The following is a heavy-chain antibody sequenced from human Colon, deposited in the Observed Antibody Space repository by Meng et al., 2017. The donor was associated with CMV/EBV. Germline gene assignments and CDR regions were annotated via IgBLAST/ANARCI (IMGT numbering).Heavy chain of an antibody. CDR2: FFYSGTT. CDR1: GGSISNYY. CDR3: ARLRFLEWFPEANGMDV. D-gene: IGHD3-3*01. Sequence: SETLSLTCTVSGGSISNYYWNWIRQPPGKGLEWIGYFFYSGTTNYNSSLKSRVTISVDTSKNQFSLKLSSVTAADTAVYYCARLRFLEWFPEANGMDVWGQGTTVTVSS. J-gene: IGHJ6*02. V-gene: IGHV4-59*01.